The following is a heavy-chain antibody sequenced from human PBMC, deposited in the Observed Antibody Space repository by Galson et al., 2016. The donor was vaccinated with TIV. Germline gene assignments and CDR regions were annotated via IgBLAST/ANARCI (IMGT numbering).Heavy chain of an antibody. CDR2: IRTRGYGETT. CDR3: SRRVHLDY. J-gene: IGHJ4*02. V-gene: IGHV3-49*04. CDR1: RFTFGDSG. Sequence: SLRLSCATSRFTFGDSGMSWVRQAPGKGLEWVGFIRTRGYGETTEYAASVKARFTISRDDSKSIAYLQMNSLKTEDTAVYHCSRRVHLDYWGQGTLVTVSS.